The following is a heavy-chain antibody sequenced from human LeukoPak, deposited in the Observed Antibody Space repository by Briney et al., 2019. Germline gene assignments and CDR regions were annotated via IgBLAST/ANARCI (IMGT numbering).Heavy chain of an antibody. V-gene: IGHV3-23*01. CDR1: GFNLQNYA. D-gene: IGHD2/OR15-2a*01. CDR3: ARAARAGAQYFDW. Sequence: GGSLGLSCVVSGFNLQNYAMSRVRQAPGKGLEWVSHVSPSGRSTYYADSVWGRFTISRDNSNNTLFLQMSSLRVEDTAVYYCARAARAGAQYFDWWGQGVLVTVSS. CDR2: VSPSGRST. J-gene: IGHJ4*02.